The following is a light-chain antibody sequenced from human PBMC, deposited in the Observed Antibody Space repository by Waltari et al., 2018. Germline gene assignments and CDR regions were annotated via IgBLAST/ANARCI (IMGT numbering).Light chain of an antibody. V-gene: IGLV3-1*01. Sequence: SYELTQPPSVSVSPGQTASITCSGHKLGDKYTCWYQQKPSQSPAMIIWQDKKRPPGIPERFSASNSGNTATLTISGTQAIDEADYYCQAWASGSVVFGGGTKLTVL. CDR1: KLGDKY. J-gene: IGLJ2*01. CDR2: QDK. CDR3: QAWASGSVV.